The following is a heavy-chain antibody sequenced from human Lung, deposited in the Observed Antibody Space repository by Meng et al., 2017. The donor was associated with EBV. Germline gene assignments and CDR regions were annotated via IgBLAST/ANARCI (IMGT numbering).Heavy chain of an antibody. CDR3: ARARGITMVRGAMAPFVDY. CDR2: INHSGST. Sequence: QVELQQGAAGLLKPSETLSLTCAVYGGSFSGYYWSWIRQPPGKGLEWIGEINHSGSTNYNPSLKSRVTISVDTSKNQFSLKLSSVTAADTAVYYCARARGITMVRGAMAPFVDYWGQGTLVTVSS. CDR1: GGSFSGYY. V-gene: IGHV4-34*01. J-gene: IGHJ4*02. D-gene: IGHD3-10*01.